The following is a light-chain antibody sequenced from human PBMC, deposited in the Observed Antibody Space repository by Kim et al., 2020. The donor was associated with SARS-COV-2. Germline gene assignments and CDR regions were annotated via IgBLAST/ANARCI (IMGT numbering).Light chain of an antibody. CDR3: QQSHTAPLLT. CDR2: AAS. V-gene: IGKV1-39*01. Sequence: DIQMTQSPSSLSASVGDRVTITCRASQSISNYLNWYQQKPGKAPKLLIYAASSLQSGAPSRFSGSGSATDVTLTISSLQPEDFATYYCQQSHTAPLLTFGGGTKLEI. J-gene: IGKJ4*01. CDR1: QSISNY.